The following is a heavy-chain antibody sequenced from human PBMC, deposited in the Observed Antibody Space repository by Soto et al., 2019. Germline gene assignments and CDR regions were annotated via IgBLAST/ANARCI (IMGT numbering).Heavy chain of an antibody. J-gene: IGHJ6*03. CDR3: ASSNSDYDFWSGYFLVDYYYYYMDV. CDR2: IYSGGST. CDR1: GFTVSSNY. V-gene: IGHV3-66*01. D-gene: IGHD3-3*01. Sequence: GGSLRLSCAASGFTVSSNYMSWVRQAPGKGLEWVSVIYSGGSTYYADSVKGRFTISRDNSKNTLYLQMNSLRAEDTAVYYCASSNSDYDFWSGYFLVDYYYYYMDVWGKGTTVTVSS.